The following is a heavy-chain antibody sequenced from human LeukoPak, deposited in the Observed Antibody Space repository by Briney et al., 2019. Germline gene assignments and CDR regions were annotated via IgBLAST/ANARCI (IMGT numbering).Heavy chain of an antibody. CDR1: GYTFTSYG. CDR2: VRSHSRNL. D-gene: IGHD4-17*01. V-gene: IGHV1-18*01. CDR3: ALGVLRTDYGDFGFNY. J-gene: IGHJ4*02. Sequence: GASVKVSCKTSGYTFTSYGIVWVRQAPGQGLEWGGWVRSHSRNLNFVHNFQGRVTMTIDTSTRTAYMELRSLRSDDAANYYSALGVLRTDYGDFGFNYWGQGTLVTASA.